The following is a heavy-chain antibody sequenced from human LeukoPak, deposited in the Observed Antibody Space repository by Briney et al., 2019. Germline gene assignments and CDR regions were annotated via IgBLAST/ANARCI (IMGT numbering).Heavy chain of an antibody. CDR1: GFTFSSYS. CDR3: AREAFSRRGLSSNWIFDY. Sequence: GSLRLSCAASGFTFSSYSMNWIRQPPGKGLEWIGYIYYSGSTNYNPSLKSRVTISVDTSKNQFSLKLSSVTAADTAVYYCAREAFSRRGLSSNWIFDYWGQGTLVTVSS. J-gene: IGHJ4*02. V-gene: IGHV4-59*12. CDR2: IYYSGST. D-gene: IGHD6-13*01.